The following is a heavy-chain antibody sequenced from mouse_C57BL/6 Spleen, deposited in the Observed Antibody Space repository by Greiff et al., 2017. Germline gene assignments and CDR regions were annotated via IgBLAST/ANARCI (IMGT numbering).Heavy chain of an antibody. J-gene: IGHJ3*01. V-gene: IGHV1-53*01. CDR1: GYNFPSYW. Sequence: QVQLQQPGTELVKPGASVKLSCKASGYNFPSYWMHWVKQRPGQGLEWIGTINPSNGGTNYNEKFKSKATLTVYKSSSTAYMQLSSLTSEDSAVYYCARLCYGSSYDPYWGQGTLVTVSA. D-gene: IGHD1-1*01. CDR2: INPSNGGT. CDR3: ARLCYGSSYDPY.